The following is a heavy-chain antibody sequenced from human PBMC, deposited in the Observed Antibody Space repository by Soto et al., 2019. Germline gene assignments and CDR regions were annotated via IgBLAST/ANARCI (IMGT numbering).Heavy chain of an antibody. D-gene: IGHD4-17*01. Sequence: EVQLVESGGDLVQPGGSLRLSCADSGFTLSDHYMDWVRQAPGKGLEWVGRTRNKANSYTTEYAASVKGRFTVSRDDSKNSVYLQRNSRKTDDTAVYYCTIVGTVTTTRDFDYLGQGTLVTVSS. CDR3: TIVGTVTTTRDFDY. V-gene: IGHV3-72*01. CDR1: GFTLSDHY. J-gene: IGHJ4*02. CDR2: TRNKANSYTT.